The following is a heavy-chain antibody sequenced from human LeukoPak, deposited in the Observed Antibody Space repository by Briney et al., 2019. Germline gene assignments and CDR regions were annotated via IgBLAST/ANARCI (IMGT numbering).Heavy chain of an antibody. J-gene: IGHJ4*02. CDR3: ARYSSSWYDYFDY. D-gene: IGHD6-13*01. V-gene: IGHV4-39*01. Sequence: GSLRLSCAASGFTFSSYWMSWVRQAPGKGLEWIGSIYYSGSTYYNPSLKSRVTISVDTSKNQFSLKLSSVTAADTAVYYCARYSSSWYDYFDYWGQGTLVTVSS. CDR2: IYYSGST. CDR1: GFTFSSYW.